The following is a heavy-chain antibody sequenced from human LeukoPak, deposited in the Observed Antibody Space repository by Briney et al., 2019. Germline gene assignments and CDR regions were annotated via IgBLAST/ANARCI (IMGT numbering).Heavy chain of an antibody. Sequence: ASVKVSCKASGYTFTGYYMHWVRQAPGQGLEWMGWMNPNSGNTGYAQKFQGRVTMTRNTSISTAYMELSSLRSEDTAVYYCARGSSRPYSDYYYYYYMDVWGRGTTVTVSS. CDR1: GYTFTGYY. J-gene: IGHJ6*03. CDR2: MNPNSGNT. D-gene: IGHD2/OR15-2a*01. V-gene: IGHV1-8*02. CDR3: ARGSSRPYSDYYYYYYMDV.